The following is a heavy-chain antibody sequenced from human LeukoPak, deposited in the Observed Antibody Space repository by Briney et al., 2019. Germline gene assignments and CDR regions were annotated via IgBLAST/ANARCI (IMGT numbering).Heavy chain of an antibody. CDR1: GGSIISSSYY. V-gene: IGHV4-39*01. D-gene: IGHD3-22*01. CDR3: ARREYYDISGYR. Sequence: RSETLSLTCTVSGGSIISSSYYWGWIRQPPGKGLEWIGSIYNSGSTYYNPSLKSRVTISVDTSKNQFSLKLSSVTAADTAVHFCARREYYDISGYRWGQGPLVTVSS. CDR2: IYNSGST. J-gene: IGHJ4*02.